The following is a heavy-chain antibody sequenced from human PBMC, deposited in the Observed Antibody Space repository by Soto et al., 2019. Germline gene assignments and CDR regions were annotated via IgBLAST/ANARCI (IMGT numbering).Heavy chain of an antibody. CDR2: INSDGSTT. CDR3: ARSPSSGWYYFDY. CDR1: GFTFSSYW. V-gene: IGHV3-74*01. Sequence: GGSLRLSCAASGFTFSSYWMYWVRQVPGKGLVWVSRINSDGSTTSYADSVKGRFTISRDNAKNTLYLQMNSLRAEDTAVYYCARSPSSGWYYFDYWGQGALVTVS. J-gene: IGHJ4*02. D-gene: IGHD6-19*01.